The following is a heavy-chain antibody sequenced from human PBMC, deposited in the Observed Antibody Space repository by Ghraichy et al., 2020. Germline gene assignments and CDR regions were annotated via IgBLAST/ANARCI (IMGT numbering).Heavy chain of an antibody. Sequence: SQTLSLTCAVYGGSFSGYYWSWIRQPPGKGLEWIGEINHSGSTNYNPSLKSRVTISVDTSKNQFSLKLSSVTAADTAVYYCARLPPKRQGYCSGGSCYQSYWGQGTLVTVSS. CDR2: INHSGST. CDR1: GGSFSGYY. J-gene: IGHJ4*02. CDR3: ARLPPKRQGYCSGGSCYQSY. D-gene: IGHD2-15*01. V-gene: IGHV4-34*01.